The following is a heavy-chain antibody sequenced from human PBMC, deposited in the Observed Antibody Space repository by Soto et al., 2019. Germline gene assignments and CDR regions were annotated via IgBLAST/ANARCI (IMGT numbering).Heavy chain of an antibody. V-gene: IGHV4-34*01. J-gene: IGHJ4*02. CDR3: ARRGRIKIFGVTTTTAIDY. Sequence: SETLSLTCAVYGGSFSGYYWSWIRQPPGKGLEWIGEINHSGSTNYNPSLKSRVTISVDTSKNQFSLKLSSVTAADTAVYYCARRGRIKIFGVTTTTAIDYWGQGTLVTVSS. CDR1: GGSFSGYY. CDR2: INHSGST. D-gene: IGHD3-3*01.